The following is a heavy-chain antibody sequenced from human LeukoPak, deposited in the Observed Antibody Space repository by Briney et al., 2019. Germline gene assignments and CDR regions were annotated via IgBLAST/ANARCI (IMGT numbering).Heavy chain of an antibody. J-gene: IGHJ4*02. CDR2: IRGSGVNT. CDR1: GFTFSSYS. D-gene: IGHD6-13*01. CDR3: AKDPDGQYTSSGYTVDY. Sequence: GGSLRLSCAASGFTFSSYSMNWVRQAPGKGMEWVSSIRGSGVNTYYADSVKGRFTISRDNSKDTLYLQMNSLRAEDTAVYYCAKDPDGQYTSSGYTVDYWGQGTLVTVSS. V-gene: IGHV3-23*01.